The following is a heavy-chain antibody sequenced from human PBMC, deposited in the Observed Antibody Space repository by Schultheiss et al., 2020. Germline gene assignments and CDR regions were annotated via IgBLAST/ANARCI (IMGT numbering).Heavy chain of an antibody. Sequence: SETLSLTCSVSGGSVSSGSYYWSWIRQPPGKGLEWIGEINHSGSTNYNPSLKSRVTISVDTSKNQFSLKLSSVTAADTAVYYCAREGKESWYRRAWDYWGQGTLVTVSS. D-gene: IGHD6-13*01. CDR2: INHSGST. V-gene: IGHV4-39*07. J-gene: IGHJ4*02. CDR1: GGSVSSGSYY. CDR3: AREGKESWYRRAWDY.